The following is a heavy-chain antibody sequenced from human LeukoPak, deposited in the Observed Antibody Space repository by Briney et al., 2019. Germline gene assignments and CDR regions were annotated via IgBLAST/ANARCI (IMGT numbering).Heavy chain of an antibody. D-gene: IGHD6-19*01. CDR3: ARGLQAARLAVADS. CDR2: ISSDESST. CDR1: GFTLSSYW. Sequence: GGSLRLSCAASGFTLSSYWMHWVRQAPGKGLVWVSRISSDESSTSYADSVKGRFTISRDNAKNTLYLQMNSLRAEDTAVYYCARGLQAARLAVADSWGQGTLVTVSS. V-gene: IGHV3-74*01. J-gene: IGHJ5*02.